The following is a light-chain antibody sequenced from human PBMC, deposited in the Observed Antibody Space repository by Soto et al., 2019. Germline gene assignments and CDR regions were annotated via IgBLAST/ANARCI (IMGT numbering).Light chain of an antibody. CDR3: QQYNNWPLT. CDR1: QSVSRN. J-gene: IGKJ4*01. V-gene: IGKV3-15*01. CDR2: GAS. Sequence: EIVMTQSPATLSVSPGERATLSCRASQSVSRNLAWYQQKPGQAPRPLMYGASTRATGIPARFSGSGSGTEFTLTISSLQSEDFVVYYCQQYNNWPLTFGGGTKVEIK.